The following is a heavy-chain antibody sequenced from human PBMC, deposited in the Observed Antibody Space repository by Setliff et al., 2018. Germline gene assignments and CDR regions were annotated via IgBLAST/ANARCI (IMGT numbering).Heavy chain of an antibody. CDR2: IYHDGPS. J-gene: IGHJ6*03. CDR1: GVSINSLNW. D-gene: IGHD1-1*01. CDR3: ARDRYSFGYGYQYMDV. V-gene: IGHV4-4*02. Sequence: SETLSLTCAVSGVSINSLNWWTWVRQSPGKGLEWIGYIYHDGPSVHYNPSLKSRVTMSVDKSKNQFSLKLSSVTAADTAVYYCARDRYSFGYGYQYMDVWGGGTTVTVS.